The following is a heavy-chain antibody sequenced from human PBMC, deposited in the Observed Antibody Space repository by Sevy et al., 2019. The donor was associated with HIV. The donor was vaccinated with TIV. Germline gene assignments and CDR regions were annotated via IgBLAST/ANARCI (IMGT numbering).Heavy chain of an antibody. D-gene: IGHD6-19*01. V-gene: IGHV3-23*01. Sequence: GGSLRLSCAASGFXFSSYAMSWVRQAPGKGLEWVSSFTGSGTNTFYADSVKGRFTISRDNSKNTLYLQMNSLRAEDTAVYYCAKDSILVAGHFDYWGQGTLVTVSS. CDR2: FTGSGTNT. CDR3: AKDSILVAGHFDY. CDR1: GFXFSSYA. J-gene: IGHJ4*02.